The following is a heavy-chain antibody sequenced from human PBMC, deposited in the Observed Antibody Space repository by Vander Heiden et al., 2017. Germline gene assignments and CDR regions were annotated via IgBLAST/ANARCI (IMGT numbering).Heavy chain of an antibody. J-gene: IGHJ4*02. Sequence: EVQLVVSGGGLVKPGGSLILSCAASGFSSSSYSMSWVRQALGKGLEWVSSISSSSTYIHYADSVKGRFTISRDNAKNSLCLQMNSLRVEDTAVYYCASRGYCGGDNCLHHFDYWGQGTLVTASS. D-gene: IGHD2-15*01. V-gene: IGHV3-21*01. CDR2: ISSSSTYI. CDR1: GFSSSSYS. CDR3: ASRGYCGGDNCLHHFDY.